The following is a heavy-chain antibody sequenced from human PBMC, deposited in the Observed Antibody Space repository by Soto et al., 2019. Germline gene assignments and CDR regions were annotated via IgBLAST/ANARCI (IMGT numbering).Heavy chain of an antibody. CDR1: GYTLSSHG. CDR3: AIEGIPPSYFDY. Sequence: QVPLVQSGAEVKKPGASVKVSCKTSGYTLSSHGISWVRQAPGQGLEWMGWINTYNGNTNYAQKVQDRVTMTTDTSTRTAVMELRTIPSDDTAVYYCAIEGIPPSYFDYWGKGSLVTVSS. V-gene: IGHV1-18*01. CDR2: INTYNGNT. J-gene: IGHJ4*02.